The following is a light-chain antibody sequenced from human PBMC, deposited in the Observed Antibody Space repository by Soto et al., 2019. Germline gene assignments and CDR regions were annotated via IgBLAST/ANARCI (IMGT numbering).Light chain of an antibody. CDR3: QKYQSLPFT. Sequence: DIVMTQSPDSLSVSLGERATIKCRSSQSVLHRSNGNNYIAWYQQKPGQPPKLLIYWSSTRDSGVPDRFIGSGSGTDFTLTVSSLQAEDVAVYYCQKYQSLPFTFGPGTTVHIE. CDR2: WSS. J-gene: IGKJ3*01. V-gene: IGKV4-1*01. CDR1: QSVLHRSNGNNY.